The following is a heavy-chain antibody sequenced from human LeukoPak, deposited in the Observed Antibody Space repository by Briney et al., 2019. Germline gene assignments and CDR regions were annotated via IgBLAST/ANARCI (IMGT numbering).Heavy chain of an antibody. CDR2: ISYDGSNK. V-gene: IGHV3-30*03. CDR3: ARDGGSGWSYYYYYGMDV. J-gene: IGHJ6*02. D-gene: IGHD6-19*01. CDR1: GFTFSSYG. Sequence: GRSLRLSCAASGFTFSSYGMHWVRQAPGKGLEWVAVISYDGSNKYYADSVKGRFTISRDNAKNTLYLQMNSLRAEDTAVYYCARDGGSGWSYYYYYGMDVWGQGTTVTVSS.